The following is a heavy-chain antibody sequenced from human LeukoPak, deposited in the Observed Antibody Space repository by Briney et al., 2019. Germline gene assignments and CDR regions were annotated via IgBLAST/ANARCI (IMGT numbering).Heavy chain of an antibody. CDR1: RFTFSSYA. CDR2: FIGSGGST. D-gene: IGHD2-15*01. J-gene: IGHJ4*02. V-gene: IGHV3-23*01. Sequence: PGGSLTLSCAASRFTFSSYAMSWARHPPGKGREWVSSFIGSGGSTYYADSVKGRFTISRDNSKNTMYLQMNSLRAEDTAVYYCATGYCSGGSCYSDWGQGTLVTVSS. CDR3: ATGYCSGGSCYSD.